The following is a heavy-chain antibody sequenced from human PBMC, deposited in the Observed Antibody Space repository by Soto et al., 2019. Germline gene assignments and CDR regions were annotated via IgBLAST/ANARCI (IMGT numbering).Heavy chain of an antibody. Sequence: GASVKVSCKASGYTFTSYGISWVRQAPGQGLEWMGWISAYNGNTNYAQKLQGRVTMTTDTSTSTAYMELRSLRSDDTAVYYCARMKDYDSSGYYPIGDYWGQGTLVTVSS. D-gene: IGHD3-22*01. CDR1: GYTFTSYG. CDR3: ARMKDYDSSGYYPIGDY. CDR2: ISAYNGNT. J-gene: IGHJ4*02. V-gene: IGHV1-18*01.